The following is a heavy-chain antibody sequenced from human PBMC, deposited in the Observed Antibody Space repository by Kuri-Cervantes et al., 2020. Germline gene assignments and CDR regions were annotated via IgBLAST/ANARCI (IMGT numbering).Heavy chain of an antibody. V-gene: IGHV5-51*01. Sequence: GESLKISCKGSGYSLTSYWIGWVRQMPGKGLEWMGIIYPGDSDTRYSPSFQGQVTISADKSISTAYLQWSSLKASDTAMYYCARTYYYDSSGYLFDYWGQGTLVTVSS. D-gene: IGHD3-22*01. CDR2: IYPGDSDT. J-gene: IGHJ4*02. CDR1: GYSLTSYW. CDR3: ARTYYYDSSGYLFDY.